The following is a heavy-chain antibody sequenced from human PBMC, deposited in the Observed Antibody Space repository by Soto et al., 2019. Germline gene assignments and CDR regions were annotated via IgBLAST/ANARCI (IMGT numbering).Heavy chain of an antibody. Sequence: GGSLRLSCAASGFTFSSYAMSWVRQAPGKGLEWVSAISGSGGSTYYADSVKGRFNISRDNSKNTLSLQMNSLRAEDTAVYYCAKGRTPITMVRGVIIDLDYWGQGTLVTVSS. V-gene: IGHV3-23*01. J-gene: IGHJ4*02. CDR3: AKGRTPITMVRGVIIDLDY. CDR2: ISGSGGST. CDR1: GFTFSSYA. D-gene: IGHD3-10*01.